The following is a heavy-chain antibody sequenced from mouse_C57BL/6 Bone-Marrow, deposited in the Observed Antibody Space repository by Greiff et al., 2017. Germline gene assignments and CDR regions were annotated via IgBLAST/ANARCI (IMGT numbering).Heavy chain of an antibody. CDR3: ASRSPTTVVRGDY. D-gene: IGHD1-1*01. J-gene: IGHJ2*01. Sequence: VQLQQSGAELARPGASVKLFCKASGYTFTSYGISWVKQRTGQGLEWIGEIYPRSGNTYYNEKFKGKATLTADKSSSTAYMELRSLTSEDSAVYFCASRSPTTVVRGDYWGQGTTLTVSS. CDR1: GYTFTSYG. V-gene: IGHV1-81*01. CDR2: IYPRSGNT.